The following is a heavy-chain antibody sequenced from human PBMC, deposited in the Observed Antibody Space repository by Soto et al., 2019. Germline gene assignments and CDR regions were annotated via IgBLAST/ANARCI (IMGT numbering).Heavy chain of an antibody. J-gene: IGHJ4*02. CDR2: IKQDGSEK. CDR3: ARERVPRRSHRYFDY. D-gene: IGHD2-15*01. CDR1: GFTFSSYW. Sequence: GGSLRLSCAASGFTFSSYWMSWVRQAPGKGLEWVANIKQDGSEKYYVDSVKGRFTISRDNAKNSLYLQMNSLRAEDTAVYYCARERVPRRSHRYFDYWGQGTLVTVS. V-gene: IGHV3-7*01.